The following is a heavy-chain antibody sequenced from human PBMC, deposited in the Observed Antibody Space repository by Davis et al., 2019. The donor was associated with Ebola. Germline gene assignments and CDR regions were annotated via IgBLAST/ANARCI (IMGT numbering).Heavy chain of an antibody. CDR3: ARATVTKFDY. J-gene: IGHJ4*02. CDR2: IYYSGST. D-gene: IGHD4-17*01. V-gene: IGHV4-59*01. CDR1: GGSISSYY. Sequence: SETLSLTCTVSGGSISSYYWSWIRQPPGKGLEWIGYIYYSGSTNYNPSLKSRVTISVDTSKNQFSLKLSSVTAADTAVYYCARATVTKFDYWGQGTLVTVSS.